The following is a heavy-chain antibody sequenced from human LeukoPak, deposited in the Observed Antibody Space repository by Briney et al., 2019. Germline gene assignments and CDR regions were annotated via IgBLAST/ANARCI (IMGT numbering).Heavy chain of an antibody. CDR3: AKAPPGAYYDSTGYN. J-gene: IGHJ1*01. D-gene: IGHD3-22*01. CDR2: ISGSGDST. CDR1: GFTLSSYA. Sequence: GRSLRLSCAASGFTLSSYAISWVRQAPGKGLEWVSAISGSGDSTYYADSVKGGFTISRDNSKNTLYLQMNSLRAEDTAVYYCAKAPPGAYYDSTGYNWGQGTLVTVSS. V-gene: IGHV3-23*01.